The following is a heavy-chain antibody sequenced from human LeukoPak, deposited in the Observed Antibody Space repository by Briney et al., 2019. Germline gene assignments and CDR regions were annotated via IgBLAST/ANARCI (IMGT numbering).Heavy chain of an antibody. V-gene: IGHV1-2*02. CDR1: GYTFTAYY. J-gene: IGHJ4*02. CDR3: ARGSMVAYYFDY. Sequence: ASVKVPCKASGYTFTAYYMHWVRQAPGQGLEWVGWINPNTGGTNYAQKFQGRVTMTRDTSISTAYMEMSRLRSDDTAVYYCARGSMVAYYFDYWGQGTLVTVSS. D-gene: IGHD4/OR15-4a*01. CDR2: INPNTGGT.